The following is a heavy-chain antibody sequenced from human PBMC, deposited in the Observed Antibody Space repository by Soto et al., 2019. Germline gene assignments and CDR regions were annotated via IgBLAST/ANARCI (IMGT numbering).Heavy chain of an antibody. CDR1: GGSISSGGYY. CDR2: IYYSGST. Sequence: PSETLSLTCTVSGGSISSGGYYWSWIRQHPGKGLEWIGYIYYSGSTYYNPSLKSRVTISVDTSKNQFSLKLSSVTAADTAVYYCARVTAARDWFDPWGQGTLVTVSS. CDR3: ARVTAARDWFDP. V-gene: IGHV4-31*03. D-gene: IGHD6-6*01. J-gene: IGHJ5*02.